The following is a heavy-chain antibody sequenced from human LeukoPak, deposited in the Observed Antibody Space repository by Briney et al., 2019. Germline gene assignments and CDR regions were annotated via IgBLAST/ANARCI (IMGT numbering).Heavy chain of an antibody. CDR1: GYTFTSYY. D-gene: IGHD5-24*01. CDR2: INPSGGST. Sequence: ASVKVSCKASGYTFTSYYVHWVRQAPGQGLEWMGIINPSGGSTSYAQKFQGRVTMTRDMSTSTVYMELSNLKASDTAMYYCARCLNVEMANFDYWGQGTLVTVSS. CDR3: ARCLNVEMANFDY. J-gene: IGHJ4*02. V-gene: IGHV1-46*01.